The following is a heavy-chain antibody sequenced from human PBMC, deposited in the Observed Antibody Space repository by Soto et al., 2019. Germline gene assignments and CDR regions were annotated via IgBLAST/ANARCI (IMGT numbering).Heavy chain of an antibody. D-gene: IGHD4-17*01. CDR1: GNIVTDHY. Sequence: QVQLVQSGTEMKKPGASVKVSCKASGNIVTDHYVHWLRQARGQGLEWMGWINPNSGDTNYAQKFQGRVTMTRDMSISLVYMELTRLTSDDTAVYFCARDITVSTMGFDYWGQGTLVTVSS. J-gene: IGHJ4*02. CDR3: ARDITVSTMGFDY. CDR2: INPNSGDT. V-gene: IGHV1-2*02.